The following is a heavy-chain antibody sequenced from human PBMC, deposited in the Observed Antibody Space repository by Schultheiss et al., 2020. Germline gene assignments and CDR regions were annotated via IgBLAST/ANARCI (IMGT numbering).Heavy chain of an antibody. Sequence: SETLSLTCAVSGGSISSNNWWSWVRQPPGKGLEWIGYIYYSGSTSYNPSLKSRLTISLDTSKNQISLKLSSVTAADTAVYFCARDPHLYCSSTSCYTPRHYYGMDVWGQGTTVTVSS. V-gene: IGHV4-4*02. CDR1: GGSISSNNW. J-gene: IGHJ6*02. D-gene: IGHD2-2*02. CDR2: IYYSGST. CDR3: ARDPHLYCSSTSCYTPRHYYGMDV.